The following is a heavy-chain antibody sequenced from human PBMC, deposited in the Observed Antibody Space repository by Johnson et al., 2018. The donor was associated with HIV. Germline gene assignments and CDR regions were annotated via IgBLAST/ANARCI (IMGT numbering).Heavy chain of an antibody. CDR2: ISYDGSNK. V-gene: IGHV3-30*03. CDR3: ARGVRVYDSSGYYAFDI. CDR1: GFTFSSYG. Sequence: QVQLVESGGGLVKPGGSLRLSCAASGFTFSSYGMHWVRQAPGKGLEWVAVISYDGSNKYYADSVKGRFTISRDNSKNTLYLQMNSLRAEDTAVYYCARGVRVYDSSGYYAFDIWGQGTMVTVSS. J-gene: IGHJ3*02. D-gene: IGHD3-22*01.